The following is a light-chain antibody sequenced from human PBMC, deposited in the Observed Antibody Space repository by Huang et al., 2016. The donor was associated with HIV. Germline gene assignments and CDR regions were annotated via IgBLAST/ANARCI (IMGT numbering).Light chain of an antibody. Sequence: DIVMTQAPLSLSVARGQPASISCKSSQRPGQPPQLLIHEVSNRFSGVADRFSGSGSGTDFTLKISRVETEDVGTYYCMQSGDLPFTFGPGTKVEIK. CDR3: MQSGDLPFT. V-gene: IGKV2D-29*01. CDR2: EVS. CDR1: QR. J-gene: IGKJ3*01.